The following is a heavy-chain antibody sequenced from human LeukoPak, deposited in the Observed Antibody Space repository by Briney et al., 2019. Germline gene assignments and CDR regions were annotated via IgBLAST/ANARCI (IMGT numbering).Heavy chain of an antibody. Sequence: SEPLSVTCTFSGGSLSSYYCSWIRKPPGKGLEWIGCIHYSGSTNYNPSLKSRVTISVDTSKNQFSLKLSSVTAADTAVYYCARVRDRSSYFYDLDYWGQGTLVTVSS. J-gene: IGHJ4*02. CDR2: IHYSGST. D-gene: IGHD3-22*01. CDR3: ARVRDRSSYFYDLDY. V-gene: IGHV4-59*01. CDR1: GGSLSSYY.